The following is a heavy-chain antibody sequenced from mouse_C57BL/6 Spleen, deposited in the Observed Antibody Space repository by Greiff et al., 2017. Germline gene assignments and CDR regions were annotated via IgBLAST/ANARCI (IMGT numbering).Heavy chain of an antibody. J-gene: IGHJ4*01. CDR2: IYPGSGST. V-gene: IGHV1-55*01. CDR3: ARRTTVVDYYAMDY. CDR1: GYTFTSYW. Sequence: VQLQQPGAELVKPGASVKMSCKASGYTFTSYWITWVKQRPGQGLEWIGDIYPGSGSTNYNEKFKSKATLTVDTSASTAYMQLSSLTSEDSAVYDSARRTTVVDYYAMDYWGQGTSVTVSS. D-gene: IGHD1-1*01.